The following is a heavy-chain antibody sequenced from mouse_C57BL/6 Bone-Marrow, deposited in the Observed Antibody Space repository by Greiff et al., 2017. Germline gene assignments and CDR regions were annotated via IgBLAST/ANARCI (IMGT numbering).Heavy chain of an antibody. CDR2: ISYDGSN. CDR1: GYSITSGYY. J-gene: IGHJ4*01. Sequence: EVQLKESGPGLVKPSQSLSLTCSVTGYSITSGYYWNWIRQFPGNKLEWMGYISYDGSNNYNPSLKNRISITRDTSKNQFFLKLNSVTTEDTATYYCARGGYYPYYAMDYWGQGTSVTVSS. V-gene: IGHV3-6*01. D-gene: IGHD2-3*01. CDR3: ARGGYYPYYAMDY.